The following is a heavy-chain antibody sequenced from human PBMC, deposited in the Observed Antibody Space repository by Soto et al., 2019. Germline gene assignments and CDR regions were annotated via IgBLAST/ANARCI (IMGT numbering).Heavy chain of an antibody. CDR1: GGSISTYY. J-gene: IGHJ4*02. D-gene: IGHD6-13*01. Sequence: QVQLQESGPGLVKPSETLSLTCTVSGGSISTYYWSWIRQPPGKGLEWIGYINYSGRTNYNPSLKSRVTMSLGTSKNQFSLKLRSVTAADTALFYCARYAGSSWFDYWGQGTLVTVSS. CDR3: ARYAGSSWFDY. CDR2: INYSGRT. V-gene: IGHV4-59*01.